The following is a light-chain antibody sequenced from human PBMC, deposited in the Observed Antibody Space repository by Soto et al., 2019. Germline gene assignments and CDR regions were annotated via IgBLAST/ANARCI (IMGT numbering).Light chain of an antibody. Sequence: DIKMTQSPSTLSASVGDRVTITCRASQSISSWLAWYQQKPGKAPKLLIYKASSLESGVPSMFSGSGSGTEFTLTISSLQPDDVATYYCQQDNSYSQTFGQGTKVDSK. CDR1: QSISSW. CDR3: QQDNSYSQT. J-gene: IGKJ1*01. V-gene: IGKV1-5*03. CDR2: KAS.